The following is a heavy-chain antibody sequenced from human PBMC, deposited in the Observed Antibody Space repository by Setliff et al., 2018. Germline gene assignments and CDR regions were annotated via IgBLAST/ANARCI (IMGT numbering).Heavy chain of an antibody. CDR1: GYTFTSYG. D-gene: IGHD6-13*01. CDR2: IGAYNGNT. V-gene: IGHV1-18*01. CDR3: ARGYSSSWQSRMGFDP. J-gene: IGHJ5*02. Sequence: ASVKVSCKASGYTFTSYGISWVRQAPGQGLEWMGWIGAYNGNTNYAQKLQGRVTMTTDTSTSTAYMELRSMRSDDTAVYYWARGYSSSWQSRMGFDPWGQGTLVTVSS.